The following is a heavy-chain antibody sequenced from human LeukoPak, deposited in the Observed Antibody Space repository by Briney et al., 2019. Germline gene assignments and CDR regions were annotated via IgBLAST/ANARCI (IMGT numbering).Heavy chain of an antibody. V-gene: IGHV3-23*01. D-gene: IGHD2-21*01. Sequence: GGSLRLSCAASGFTFSSYAMSWVRQAPGKGLEWVSVISGSGGSTSYADSVKGRFTISRDNSKNTLYLQMNSPRVEDTAVYYCAKDRALVRSAYFDYWGQGTLVIVSS. CDR3: AKDRALVRSAYFDY. J-gene: IGHJ4*02. CDR1: GFTFSSYA. CDR2: ISGSGGST.